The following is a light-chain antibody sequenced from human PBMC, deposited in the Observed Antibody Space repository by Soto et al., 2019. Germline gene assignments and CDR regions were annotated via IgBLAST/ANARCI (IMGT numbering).Light chain of an antibody. Sequence: DIQITQSPSTLSASGGDRVTITCRASASISRWLAWYQQKPGKAPKLLIFKASSLESGVPSRFSGSGSGTEFTLTINSLQADDFATYYCQQHASFSITLGQGTRLEIK. CDR2: KAS. J-gene: IGKJ5*01. CDR3: QQHASFSIT. CDR1: ASISRW. V-gene: IGKV1-5*03.